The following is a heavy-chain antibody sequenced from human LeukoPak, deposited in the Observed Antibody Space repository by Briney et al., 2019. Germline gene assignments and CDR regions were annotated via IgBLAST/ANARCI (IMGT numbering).Heavy chain of an antibody. CDR1: GASITSYY. D-gene: IGHD3-22*01. CDR2: IYASGST. J-gene: IGHJ4*02. CDR3: ARAQLYDSSGYSRGSFDY. Sequence: SETLSLTCTVSGASITSYYWSWIRQPAGKGLEWIGRIYASGSTTYNPSLKSRVTISIDTSKNQFSLKLSSVTAADTAVYYCARAQLYDSSGYSRGSFDYWGQGTLVTVSS. V-gene: IGHV4-4*07.